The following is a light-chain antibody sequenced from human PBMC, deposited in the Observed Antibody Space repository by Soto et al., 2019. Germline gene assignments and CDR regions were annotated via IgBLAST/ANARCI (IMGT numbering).Light chain of an antibody. Sequence: EMVMTQSPATLSVSPGERATLSCRASQSLSSNLAWYQQKPGQAPRLLIYGASTRATGIPARFSGSGSGTEFTLTISSLQSEDSAVYYCQQYNNWPLMFGQGTKVDNK. CDR2: GAS. V-gene: IGKV3-15*01. J-gene: IGKJ1*01. CDR3: QQYNNWPLM. CDR1: QSLSSN.